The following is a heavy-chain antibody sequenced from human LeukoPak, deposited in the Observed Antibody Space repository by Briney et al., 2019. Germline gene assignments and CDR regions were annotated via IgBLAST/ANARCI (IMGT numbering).Heavy chain of an antibody. CDR3: AKALYGGHDY. J-gene: IGHJ4*02. CDR1: GGSFSGYY. D-gene: IGHD4-23*01. CDR2: LSGNGNTI. V-gene: IGHV3-23*01. Sequence: PSETLSLTCAVYGGSFSGYYWSWIRQAPGKGLECVSALSGNGNTIYYADSVKGRFTISRDNSKNTLSLQMNSLRAEDTAVYYCAKALYGGHDYWGQGTLVTVSS.